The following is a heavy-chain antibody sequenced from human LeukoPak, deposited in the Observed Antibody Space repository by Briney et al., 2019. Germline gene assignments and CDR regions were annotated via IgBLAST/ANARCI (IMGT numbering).Heavy chain of an antibody. CDR3: ARDHQGYCSGGSCTYFDY. J-gene: IGHJ4*02. V-gene: IGHV3-21*05. CDR1: GFTFSSYS. Sequence: GGSLRLPCAASGFTFSSYSMNWVRQAPGKGLEWVSYISGSSSYIYYADSVKGRFTISRDNAKNSLYLQMNSLRAEDTAVYYCARDHQGYCSGGSCTYFDYWGQGTLLTVSS. D-gene: IGHD2-15*01. CDR2: ISGSSSYI.